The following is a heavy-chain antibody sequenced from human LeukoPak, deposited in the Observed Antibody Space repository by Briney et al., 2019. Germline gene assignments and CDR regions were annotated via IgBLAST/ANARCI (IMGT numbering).Heavy chain of an antibody. D-gene: IGHD3-10*01. CDR3: ARDAWFGELPTLYYYYYMDV. Sequence: ASVKVSCKASGYTFTSYYMHWVRQAPGQGLEWMGIINPSGGSTSYAQKFQGRVTMTRDMSTSTVYMELSGLRSEDTAVYYCARDAWFGELPTLYYYYYMDVWGKGTTVTVSS. CDR1: GYTFTSYY. CDR2: INPSGGST. J-gene: IGHJ6*03. V-gene: IGHV1-46*01.